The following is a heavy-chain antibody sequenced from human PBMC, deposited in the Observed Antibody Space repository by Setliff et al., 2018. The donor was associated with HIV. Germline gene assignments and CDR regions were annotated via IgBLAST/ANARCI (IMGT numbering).Heavy chain of an antibody. D-gene: IGHD1-26*01. V-gene: IGHV4-61*02. Sequence: SETLSLTCTVSGGSISSGSHYWSWIRQPAGKGLEWIGLIYTSGRTNYNPSLKSRVTISVDRSKNQFSLNLSSVTAADTALYYCARRTFGSGRIDPWGQGTLVTVSS. CDR1: GGSISSGSHY. J-gene: IGHJ5*02. CDR2: IYTSGRT. CDR3: ARRTFGSGRIDP.